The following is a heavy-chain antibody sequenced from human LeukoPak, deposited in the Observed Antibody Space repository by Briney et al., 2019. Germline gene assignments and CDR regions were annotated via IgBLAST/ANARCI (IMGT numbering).Heavy chain of an antibody. CDR1: GYTFSDYY. D-gene: IGHD3-10*01. V-gene: IGHV1-69-2*01. J-gene: IGHJ3*01. CDR2: VDPEVAKA. CDR3: SGRSSLAFDV. Sequence: GATVKISCKSSGYTFSDYYIHWVRQAPGGGLQWLERVDPEVAKAVYSEDLQGRVTITADSFSDSTYMFLSSLTSEDTAFYATSGRSSLAFDVWGQGTVVTVSS.